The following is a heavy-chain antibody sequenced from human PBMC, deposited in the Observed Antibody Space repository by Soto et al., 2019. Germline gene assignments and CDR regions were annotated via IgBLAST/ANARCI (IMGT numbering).Heavy chain of an antibody. CDR2: ISYDGSKK. Sequence: GGSLRLSCAASGFIFTNYGMHWVRQAPGKGLEWVTVISYDGSKKYYADYVKGRFTISRDNSKNTLYLQMNSLRAEDTAVYYCAKDRISVAGTFLDYWGQGTPVTVSS. J-gene: IGHJ4*02. D-gene: IGHD6-19*01. CDR1: GFIFTNYG. CDR3: AKDRISVAGTFLDY. V-gene: IGHV3-30*18.